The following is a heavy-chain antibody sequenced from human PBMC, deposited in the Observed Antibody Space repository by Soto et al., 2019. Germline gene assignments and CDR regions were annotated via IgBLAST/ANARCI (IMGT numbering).Heavy chain of an antibody. CDR3: ARVERGTATTVVDAFDI. CDR1: GGFVSSGSYY. V-gene: IGHV4-34*01. Sequence: QVQLQQWGAGLLKPSETLSLTCAVYGGFVSSGSYYWSWIRQPPGKGLEWIGEMSHSGGTHFNPSLKSRVTISVDPSKNQFSLQMTSVTAADTALYYCARVERGTATTVVDAFDIWGPGTMVTVSS. CDR2: MSHSGGT. D-gene: IGHD1-1*01. J-gene: IGHJ3*02.